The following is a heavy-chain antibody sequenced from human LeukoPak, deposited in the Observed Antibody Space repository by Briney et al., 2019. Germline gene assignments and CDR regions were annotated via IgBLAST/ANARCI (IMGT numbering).Heavy chain of an antibody. CDR3: ARVRSSILPGYTFYY. V-gene: IGHV4-4*07. J-gene: IGHJ4*02. CDR1: GRYISSYY. CDR2: IYTSGST. D-gene: IGHD3-9*01. Sequence: SDTLSLTYTVSGRYISSYYWSCPRQPAGKGLEWFGRIYTSGSTNYNPSLKSRVTMSVDTSKNQLSLKLSSVSAADTAVYYCARVRSSILPGYTFYYWGQGTLVTVSS.